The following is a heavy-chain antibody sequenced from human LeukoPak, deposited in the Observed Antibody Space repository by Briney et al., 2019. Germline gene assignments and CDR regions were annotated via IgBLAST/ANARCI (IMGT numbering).Heavy chain of an antibody. CDR3: AREIRYSSSWYFWFDP. D-gene: IGHD6-13*01. CDR2: INHSGST. CDR1: GCSFSGYY. V-gene: IGHV4-34*01. J-gene: IGHJ5*02. Sequence: PSETLSLTCAVYGCSFSGYYWSWIRQPPGKGLEWIGEINHSGSTNYNPSLCSRVTISVDTSKNQFSLKLSSVTAADTAVYYCAREIRYSSSWYFWFDPWGQGTLVTVSS.